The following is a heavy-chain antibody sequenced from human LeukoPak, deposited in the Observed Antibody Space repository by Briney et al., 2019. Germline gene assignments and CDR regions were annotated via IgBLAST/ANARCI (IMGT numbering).Heavy chain of an antibody. CDR2: ISSRSNYI. Sequence: PGGSLRLSCAASGFIFNNYNMNWVRQAPGKGLEWVSSISSRSNYIPYIDSVKGRFTISRDNAKNSLFLQMNSLRAEDTAVYYCATFDGLTAISYWGQGILVTVSS. V-gene: IGHV3-21*01. CDR3: ATFDGLTAISY. D-gene: IGHD2-21*02. J-gene: IGHJ4*02. CDR1: GFIFNNYN.